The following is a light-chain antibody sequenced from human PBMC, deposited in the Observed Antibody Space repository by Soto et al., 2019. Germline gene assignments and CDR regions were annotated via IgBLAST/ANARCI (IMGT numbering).Light chain of an antibody. CDR3: QSYDSSLSGSYVV. Sequence: QSVLTQPPSVSGAPGQRVTFSCTGSSSNIGAGYDVHWYQQLPGTAPKLLIYGNSNRPSGVPDRFSGSKSGTSASLAITGLQAEDEADYYCQSYDSSLSGSYVVFGGGTKVTVL. V-gene: IGLV1-40*01. J-gene: IGLJ2*01. CDR2: GNS. CDR1: SSNIGAGYD.